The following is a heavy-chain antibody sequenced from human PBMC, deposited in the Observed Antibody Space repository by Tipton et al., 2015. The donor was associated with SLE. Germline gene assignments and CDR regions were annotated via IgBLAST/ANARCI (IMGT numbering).Heavy chain of an antibody. J-gene: IGHJ6*02. V-gene: IGHV4-59*01. Sequence: TLSLTCIVSGGSISNFYWSWIRQPPGKGLEWIAYIYYNGRTNYNPSLKSRVTISVDTSKNLISLRLSSATAADTAVYYCARDYDDPRGYYYYGMDVWGQGTTVTVSS. CDR3: ARDYDDPRGYYYYGMDV. D-gene: IGHD4-17*01. CDR1: GGSISNFY. CDR2: IYYNGRT.